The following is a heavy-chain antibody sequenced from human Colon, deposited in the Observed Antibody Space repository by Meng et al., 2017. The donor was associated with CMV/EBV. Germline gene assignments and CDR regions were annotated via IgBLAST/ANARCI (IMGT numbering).Heavy chain of an antibody. CDR3: AREFGSGSFYFDS. V-gene: IGHV4-30-4*01. Sequence: VSGGSVTSGSDYWSWFRQPPGKSLEWIAYMFHSERAYCNPSLKSRGTMSMDTSKNQLSLQLSSVTAADTAVYYCAREFGSGSFYFDSWGQGTLVTVSS. D-gene: IGHD3-10*01. CDR2: MFHSERA. CDR1: GGSVTSGSDY. J-gene: IGHJ4*02.